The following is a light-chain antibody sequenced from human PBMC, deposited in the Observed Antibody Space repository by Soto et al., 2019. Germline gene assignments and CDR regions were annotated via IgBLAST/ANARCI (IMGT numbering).Light chain of an antibody. CDR1: QSISSW. J-gene: IGKJ2*01. V-gene: IGKV1-5*01. CDR2: DAS. Sequence: DIQMTQSPSTLSASVGDRFTITCLASQSISSWLAWYQQKPGKAPKLLIYDASSLESGVPSRFTGGGSGTDFTLTINSLQPDDSATYFCQQYNSYSYTFGQGTKVDIK. CDR3: QQYNSYSYT.